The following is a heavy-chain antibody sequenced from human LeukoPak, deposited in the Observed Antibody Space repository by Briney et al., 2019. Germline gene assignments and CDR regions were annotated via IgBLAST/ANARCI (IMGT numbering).Heavy chain of an antibody. CDR2: IKQDGSEK. V-gene: IGHV3-7*01. CDR3: AELGITMIGGV. D-gene: IGHD3-10*02. Sequence: GGSLRLSCTASGFTFSNYWMSWVRQAPGKGLEWVANIKQDGSEKYYVDSVKGRFTISRDNAKDSLYLQMNSLRAEDTAVYYCAELGITMIGGVWGKGTTVTISS. CDR1: GFTFSNYW. J-gene: IGHJ6*04.